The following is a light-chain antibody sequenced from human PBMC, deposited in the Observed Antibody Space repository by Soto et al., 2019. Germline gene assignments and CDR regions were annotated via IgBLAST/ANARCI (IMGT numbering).Light chain of an antibody. CDR3: QQYGSSPLT. J-gene: IGKJ4*01. CDR1: QSVSSK. V-gene: IGKV3-20*01. Sequence: ETVITQSPSTLSVSPGERDTLSCRASQSVSSKLAWYQQKPGQAPRLLIYDSSRRATGIPVRFSGSGSGTDFTLTISRLEPEDFAVYYCQQYGSSPLTFGGGTKVDIK. CDR2: DSS.